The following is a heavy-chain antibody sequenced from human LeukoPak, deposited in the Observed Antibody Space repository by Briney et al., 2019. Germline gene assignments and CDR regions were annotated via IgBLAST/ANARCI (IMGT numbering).Heavy chain of an antibody. J-gene: IGHJ4*02. D-gene: IGHD3-9*01. Sequence: GGSLRLSCAASGFTFSSYGMHWVRQAPGKGLGWVSAISGSGGSTYYADSVKGRFTISRDNSKNTLYLQMNSLRAEDTAVYYCAKDMRFDWTPYYFDYWGQGTLVTVSS. V-gene: IGHV3-23*01. CDR2: ISGSGGST. CDR1: GFTFSSYG. CDR3: AKDMRFDWTPYYFDY.